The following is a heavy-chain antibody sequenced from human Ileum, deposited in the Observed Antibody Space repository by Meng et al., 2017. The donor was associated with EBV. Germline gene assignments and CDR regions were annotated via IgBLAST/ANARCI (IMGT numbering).Heavy chain of an antibody. J-gene: IGHJ4*02. D-gene: IGHD6-13*01. V-gene: IGHV7-4-1*02. CDR3: ARDSGYTRSWSGDY. CDR2: ISTNTGNP. Sequence: QWQLVQTGSDLKRPGATGKVSCKASGYTFPRNAINWVRQAPGQGLEWLGWISTNTGNPTYAQGFAGRFVFSLDTSVSTAYLQISGLKAEDTAIYYCARDSGYTRSWSGDYWGQGTLVTVSS. CDR1: GYTFPRNA.